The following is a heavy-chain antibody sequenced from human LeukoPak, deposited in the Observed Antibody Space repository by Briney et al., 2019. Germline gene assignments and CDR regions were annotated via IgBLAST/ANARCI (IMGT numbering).Heavy chain of an antibody. CDR1: GFTFSSYA. Sequence: GGSLRLSCAASGFTFSSYAMSWVRQAPGKGLEWVPAISGSGGSTYYADSVKGRFTISRDNSKNTLYLQMNSLRAEDTAVYYCARDYGDYPYGMDVWGQGTTVTVSS. V-gene: IGHV3-23*01. CDR3: ARDYGDYPYGMDV. J-gene: IGHJ6*02. CDR2: ISGSGGST. D-gene: IGHD4-17*01.